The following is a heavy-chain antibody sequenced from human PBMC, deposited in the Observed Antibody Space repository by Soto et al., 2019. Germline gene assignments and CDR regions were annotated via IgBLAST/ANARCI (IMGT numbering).Heavy chain of an antibody. CDR3: ARGDVVPIGP. J-gene: IGHJ5*02. Sequence: GGSLRLSCAASGFTFSTNSMNWVRQAPGKGLEWVSYISSTSNTIYYADSVKGRFTISRDNAKSSLYLQMNSLRGEDTAVYYCARGDVVPIGPWGQGTLVTVSS. CDR1: GFTFSTNS. CDR2: ISSTSNTI. V-gene: IGHV3-48*01. D-gene: IGHD2-8*01.